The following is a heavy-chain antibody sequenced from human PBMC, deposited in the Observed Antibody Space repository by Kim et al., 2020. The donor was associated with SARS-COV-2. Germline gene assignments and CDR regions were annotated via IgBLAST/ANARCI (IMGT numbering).Heavy chain of an antibody. CDR3: AKDAIAAAVRSTPDY. CDR1: GFTFDDYT. J-gene: IGHJ4*02. CDR2: ISWDGGST. D-gene: IGHD6-13*01. Sequence: GGSLRLSCAASGFTFDDYTMHWVRQAPGKGLEWVSLISWDGGSTYYADSVKGRFTISRDNSKNSLYLQMNSLRTEDTALYYCAKDAIAAAVRSTPDYWGQGTLVTVSS. V-gene: IGHV3-43*01.